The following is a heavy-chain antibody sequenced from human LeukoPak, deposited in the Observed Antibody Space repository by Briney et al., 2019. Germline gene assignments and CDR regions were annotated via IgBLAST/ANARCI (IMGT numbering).Heavy chain of an antibody. CDR1: GYTFTGYY. CDR2: MNPNSGGT. V-gene: IGHV1-2*02. CDR3: ARDEPGDY. J-gene: IGHJ4*02. Sequence: ASVKVSCKASGYTFTGYYMHWVRQAPGQGLEWMGWMNPNSGGTNYAQKFQGRVTMTRDTSISTAYMELYSLRSDDTAFYYCARDEPGDYWGQGTLVTVSS.